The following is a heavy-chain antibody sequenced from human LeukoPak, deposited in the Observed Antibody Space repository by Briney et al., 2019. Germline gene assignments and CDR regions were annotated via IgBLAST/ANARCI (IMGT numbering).Heavy chain of an antibody. J-gene: IGHJ5*02. CDR1: GGSISSYY. Sequence: SETLSLTCTVSGGSISSYYWSWIRQAAGKGLEWIGRIYTSGSTNYNPSLKSRVTMSVDRSKNQFSLRLTSVTAADTAVYYCARAGAWQIDPWGQGTLVTVSS. CDR3: ARAGAWQIDP. CDR2: IYTSGST. D-gene: IGHD3-10*01. V-gene: IGHV4-4*07.